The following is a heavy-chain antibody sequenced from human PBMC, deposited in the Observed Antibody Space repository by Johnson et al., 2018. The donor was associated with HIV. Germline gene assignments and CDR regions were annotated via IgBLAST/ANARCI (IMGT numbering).Heavy chain of an antibody. Sequence: VQLVESGGGVVQPGRSLRLSCAASGFTFDDYAMHWVRQAPGKGLEWVSVIGIAVTHIIGSVKGRFTISRENARNSLHLQMNSLRAGDTGVDYCGSSAQWSGWPPGAFEIWGQGTMVTVSS. D-gene: IGHD6-19*01. V-gene: IGHV3-13*01. J-gene: IGHJ3*02. CDR1: GFTFDDYA. CDR2: IGIAVT. CDR3: GSSAQWSGWPPGAFEI.